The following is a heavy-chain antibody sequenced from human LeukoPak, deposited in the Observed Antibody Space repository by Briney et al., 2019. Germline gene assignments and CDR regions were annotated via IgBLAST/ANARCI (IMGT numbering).Heavy chain of an antibody. CDR1: GGSFSGYY. CDR3: AREAHSSSWYGFDP. J-gene: IGHJ5*02. V-gene: IGHV4-34*01. D-gene: IGHD6-13*01. CDR2: INHSGST. Sequence: SETLSLTCAVYGGSFSGYYWSWIRQPPGKGLEWIGEINHSGSTNYNPSLKSRVTISVDTSKNRFSLKLSSVTAADTAVYYCAREAHSSSWYGFDPWGQGTLVTVSS.